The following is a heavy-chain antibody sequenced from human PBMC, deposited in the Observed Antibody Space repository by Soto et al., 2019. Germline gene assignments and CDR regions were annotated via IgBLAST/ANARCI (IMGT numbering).Heavy chain of an antibody. J-gene: IGHJ4*02. D-gene: IGHD5-18*01. V-gene: IGHV4-31*03. Sequence: SETLSLTCTVSGGSISSGGYYWSWIRQHPGKGLEWIGYIYYSGSTYYNPSLKSRVTISVDTSKNQFSLKLSSVTAADTDVYYCATRGYSYEIDYWGQRTLVPVSX. CDR3: ATRGYSYEIDY. CDR2: IYYSGST. CDR1: GGSISSGGYY.